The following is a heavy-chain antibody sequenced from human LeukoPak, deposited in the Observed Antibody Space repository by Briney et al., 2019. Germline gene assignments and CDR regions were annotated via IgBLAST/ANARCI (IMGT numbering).Heavy chain of an antibody. CDR2: LGGGGIDT. D-gene: IGHD3-22*01. J-gene: IGHJ4*02. CDR1: GFTFSNFA. Sequence: GGSLRLSCAASGFTFSNFAMSWVRQPPGKGLEWVSTLGGGGIDTYYADSVKGRFTISRDNSKNTLYLQMNSLRAEDTAVYYCAKDRAPMIVVANFDYWGQGTLVTVSS. CDR3: AKDRAPMIVVANFDY. V-gene: IGHV3-23*01.